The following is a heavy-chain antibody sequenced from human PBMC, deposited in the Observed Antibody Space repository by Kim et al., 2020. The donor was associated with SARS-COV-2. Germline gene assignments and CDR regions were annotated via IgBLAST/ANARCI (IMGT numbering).Heavy chain of an antibody. Sequence: GGLRLSCSASGFIFSSYAMHWVRQAPGKGLDHVSAISYDGGSTYYADSVKGRFTISRDISKSTLYLQMSSLRAEDTAVYYCVKGYGAYDWAYWGQGTLVIVSS. CDR1: GFIFSSYA. CDR2: ISYDGGST. D-gene: IGHD5-12*01. CDR3: VKGYGAYDWAY. V-gene: IGHV3-64D*06. J-gene: IGHJ4*02.